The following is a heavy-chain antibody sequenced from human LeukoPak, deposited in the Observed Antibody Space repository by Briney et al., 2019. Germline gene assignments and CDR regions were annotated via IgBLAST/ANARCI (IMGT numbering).Heavy chain of an antibody. Sequence: PGGSLRLSCAASGFPFSSYGMHWVRQAPGKGLEWVAVIWYDGSKKYYGDSVKGRFTTSRDNSNNTVYLQMNSLRAEDTAVYYCASRYTGSWYGYWGQGTLVTVSS. CDR2: IWYDGSKK. CDR3: ASRYTGSWYGY. CDR1: GFPFSSYG. D-gene: IGHD6-13*01. J-gene: IGHJ4*02. V-gene: IGHV3-33*01.